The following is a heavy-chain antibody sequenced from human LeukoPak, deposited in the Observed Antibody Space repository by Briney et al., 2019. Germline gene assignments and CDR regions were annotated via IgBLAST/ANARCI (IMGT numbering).Heavy chain of an antibody. J-gene: IGHJ4*02. Sequence: GGSLRLSCAASQFTFSSSGMAWVRQSPEKGLEWVSAITGSGATTYYADSVKGRFTISGDNSKSTVSLQMNSLRAEDTAIYYCAKMQGYFDYWGQGALVTVSS. CDR2: ITGSGATT. CDR3: AKMQGYFDY. CDR1: QFTFSSSG. V-gene: IGHV3-23*01.